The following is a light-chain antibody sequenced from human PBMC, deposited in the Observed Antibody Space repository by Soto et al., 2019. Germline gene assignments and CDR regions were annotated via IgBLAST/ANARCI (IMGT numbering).Light chain of an antibody. CDR3: QQYNSYSWT. J-gene: IGKJ1*01. Sequence: DIQMTQSPSTLSAPVGDRVTITCRASQSISSWLAWYQQKPGKAPKLLIYKASSLESGVPSRFRGSGSGTEFTLTISSLQPDDFATYYCQQYNSYSWTFGQGTKVDIK. CDR1: QSISSW. CDR2: KAS. V-gene: IGKV1-5*03.